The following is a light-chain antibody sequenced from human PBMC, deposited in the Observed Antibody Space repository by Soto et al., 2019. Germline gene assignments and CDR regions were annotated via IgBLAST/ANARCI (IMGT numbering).Light chain of an antibody. CDR2: EGI. CDR3: WSYSGSSTSVI. V-gene: IGLV2-23*01. Sequence: QSALTQPASVSGSPGQSITISCTGTSNDVGSYNLVSWYQQHPGKAPKLMIYEGINRPSGVSNRFSGSKSGNTASLTISGLQAEDEADYYCWSYSGSSTSVIFGGGTKLTVL. J-gene: IGLJ2*01. CDR1: SNDVGSYNL.